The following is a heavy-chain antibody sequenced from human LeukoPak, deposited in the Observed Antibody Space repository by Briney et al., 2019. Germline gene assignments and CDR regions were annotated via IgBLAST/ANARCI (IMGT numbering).Heavy chain of an antibody. D-gene: IGHD3-10*01. CDR2: ISGSGGST. CDR3: AKTPLWFGNPGGYYFDY. V-gene: IGHV3-23*01. Sequence: GGSLRLSCAASGFTFSSYAMGWVRQAPGKGLEWVSAISGSGGSTYYADSVKGWFTISRDNSKNTLHPQMNSLRAEDTAVYYCAKTPLWFGNPGGYYFDYWGQGTLVTVSS. CDR1: GFTFSSYA. J-gene: IGHJ4*02.